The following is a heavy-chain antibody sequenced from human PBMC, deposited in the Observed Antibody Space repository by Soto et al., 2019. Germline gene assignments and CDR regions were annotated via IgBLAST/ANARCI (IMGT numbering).Heavy chain of an antibody. J-gene: IGHJ6*02. CDR3: AKDRGTSIDVHRYFHYYGMDV. D-gene: IGHD2-2*01. CDR2: ISGSGFTT. V-gene: IGHV3-23*01. Sequence: PWGSLRLSCAASVFPCSSYAMTWVRQAPGPGLEWVASISGSGFTTNYADSVKGRFTISRDNSKNTAYLQMNSLRAEDTAVYYCAKDRGTSIDVHRYFHYYGMDVWGQGTTVTVSS. CDR1: VFPCSSYA.